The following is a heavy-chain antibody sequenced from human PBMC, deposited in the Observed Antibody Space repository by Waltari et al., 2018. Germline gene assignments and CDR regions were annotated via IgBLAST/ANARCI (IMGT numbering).Heavy chain of an antibody. CDR2: ISPTGDT. J-gene: IGHJ4*02. Sequence: VQLVESGGGLAQPGGSLRPPVEASGVAVSGSFMPWVRQAPGKGLEFVSIISPTGDTHYADSVRGRSVISRDTPKNTLFLQMNSVRPEDTAVYYCAKGSGYIQDYWGQGILVTVSS. CDR3: AKGSGYIQDY. D-gene: IGHD3-3*01. V-gene: IGHV3-66*01. CDR1: GVAVSGSF.